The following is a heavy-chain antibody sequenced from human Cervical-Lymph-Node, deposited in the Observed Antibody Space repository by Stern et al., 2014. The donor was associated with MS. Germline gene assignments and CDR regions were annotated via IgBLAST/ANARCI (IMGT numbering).Heavy chain of an antibody. J-gene: IGHJ4*02. CDR2: INPTTGRT. CDR3: ARAQEFSNVVANY. V-gene: IGHV1-46*03. CDR1: GYTFTNYF. D-gene: IGHD2-8*01. Sequence: QVQLVQSGAEVKKPGASMRISCKASGYTFTNYFIHLVRQAPRQRPEWMGIINPTTGRTSYAQRCQGRVTMTRDTSTNTAYLDLSSLRSEDTAVYFCARAQEFSNVVANYWGQGTLVTVSS.